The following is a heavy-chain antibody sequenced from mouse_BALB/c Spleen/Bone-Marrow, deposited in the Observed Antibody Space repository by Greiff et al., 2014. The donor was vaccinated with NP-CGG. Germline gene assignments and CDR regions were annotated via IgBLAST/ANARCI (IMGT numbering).Heavy chain of an antibody. Sequence: QVQLKQSGAELMKPGASVKISCKATGYTFSSYWIGWVKQRPGHGLEWIGEILPGSGSTNYNEEFKGKATFTADTSSNTAYMQLSSLTSEDSAVYYCARYYRYDYWGQGTTLTVSS. J-gene: IGHJ2*01. V-gene: IGHV1-9*01. CDR2: ILPGSGST. D-gene: IGHD2-14*01. CDR1: GYTFSSYW. CDR3: ARYYRYDY.